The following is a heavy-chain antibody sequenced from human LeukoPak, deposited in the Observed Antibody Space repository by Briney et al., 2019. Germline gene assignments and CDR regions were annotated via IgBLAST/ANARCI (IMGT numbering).Heavy chain of an antibody. J-gene: IGHJ4*02. CDR2: IDYSGST. CDR3: ARSDSSGFDF. V-gene: IGHV4-39*02. Sequence: SETLSLTCTVSSGSISSSSYYWGWICQPPGKGLESIGNIDYSGSTYYNPSLRSRVTISVDTSKNRFSLKLSSVTAADTAIYYCARSDSSGFDFWGQGALVTVSS. D-gene: IGHD6-19*01. CDR1: SGSISSSSYY.